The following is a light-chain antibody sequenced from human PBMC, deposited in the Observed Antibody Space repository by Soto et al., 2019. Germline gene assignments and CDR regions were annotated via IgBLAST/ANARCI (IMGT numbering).Light chain of an antibody. Sequence: QSVLAHSPSASGTPGQRVTISCSTSSSNLGDNTVNWYQHVPGTAPKILIYSYDQRPSGVPDRFSGSRSGTSASLAISGLQSEDEADYYCAAWDATLDGYVFGTGTKVTVL. V-gene: IGLV1-44*01. J-gene: IGLJ1*01. CDR2: SYD. CDR3: AAWDATLDGYV. CDR1: SSNLGDNT.